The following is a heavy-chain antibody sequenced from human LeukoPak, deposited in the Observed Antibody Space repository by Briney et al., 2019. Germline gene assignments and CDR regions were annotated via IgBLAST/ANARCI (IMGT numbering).Heavy chain of an antibody. CDR1: GFTFSSYG. D-gene: IGHD2-2*01. J-gene: IGHJ6*03. CDR2: IWYDGSNK. CDR3: ANSRYCSSTSCLGEYYYMDV. Sequence: GGSLRLSCAASGFTFSSYGMHWVRQAPGKGLEWVAVIWYDGSNKYYADSVKGRFTISRDNSKNTLYLQMNSLRAGDTAVYYCANSRYCSSTSCLGEYYYMDVWGKGTTVTVSS. V-gene: IGHV3-33*06.